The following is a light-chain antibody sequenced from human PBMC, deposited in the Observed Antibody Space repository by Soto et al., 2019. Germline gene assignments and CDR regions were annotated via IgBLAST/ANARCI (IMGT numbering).Light chain of an antibody. J-gene: IGKJ2*01. CDR3: PQYGSSPYT. Sequence: EIVLTQSPGTLSLSPGERATLSCRASQSVSSSYLAWYQQKPGQAPRPLIYGASSRATGIPDRFSGSGSETDFTLTINRLARAGFALYYCPQYGSSPYTFGQGTKLEI. V-gene: IGKV3-20*01. CDR1: QSVSSSY. CDR2: GAS.